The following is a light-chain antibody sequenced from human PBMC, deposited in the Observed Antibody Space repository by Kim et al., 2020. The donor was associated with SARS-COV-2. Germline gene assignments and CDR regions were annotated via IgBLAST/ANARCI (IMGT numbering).Light chain of an antibody. Sequence: DIQLTQSPSTLSASVGDKVTITCRASQDVKIWLAWYQQKPGNAPNLLMYRTNRLEPGVPSRFSGSGSGREFTLTISSLQPDDSATYYCQQYDIYTSMTFGGGTKVDIK. CDR3: QQYDIYTSMT. CDR1: QDVKIW. J-gene: IGKJ4*01. V-gene: IGKV1-5*03. CDR2: RTN.